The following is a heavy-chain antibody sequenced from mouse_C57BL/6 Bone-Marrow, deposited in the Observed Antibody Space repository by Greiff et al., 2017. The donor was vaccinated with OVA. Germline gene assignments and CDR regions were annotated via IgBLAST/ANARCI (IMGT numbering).Heavy chain of an antibody. V-gene: IGHV5-6*01. Sequence: EVQRVESGGDLVKPGGSLKLSCAASGFTFSSYGMSWVRQTPDKRLEWVATISSGGSYTYYPDSVKGRFTISRDNAKNTLYLQMSSLKSEDTAMYYCASRSMVTTRDWYFDVWGTGTTVTVSS. J-gene: IGHJ1*03. CDR1: GFTFSSYG. CDR3: ASRSMVTTRDWYFDV. CDR2: ISSGGSYT. D-gene: IGHD2-2*01.